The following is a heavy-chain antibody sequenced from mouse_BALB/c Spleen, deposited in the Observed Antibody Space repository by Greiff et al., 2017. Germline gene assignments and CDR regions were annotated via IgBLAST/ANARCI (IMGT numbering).Heavy chain of an antibody. Sequence: QVQLQQSGAELAKPGASVKMSCKASGYTFTSYWMHWVKQRPGQGLEWIGYINPSTGYTEYNQKFKDKATLTADKSSSTAYMQLSSLTSEDSAVYYCAIYYDSYWGQGTTLTVSS. CDR1: GYTFTSYW. J-gene: IGHJ2*01. CDR2: INPSTGYT. D-gene: IGHD2-4*01. V-gene: IGHV1-7*01. CDR3: AIYYDSY.